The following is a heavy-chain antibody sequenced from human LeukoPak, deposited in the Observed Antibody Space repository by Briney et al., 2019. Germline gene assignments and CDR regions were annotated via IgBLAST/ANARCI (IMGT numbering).Heavy chain of an antibody. D-gene: IGHD3-10*01. CDR3: ARTGLYGSGSSDY. CDR2: IYHSGST. J-gene: IGHJ4*02. V-gene: IGHV4-38-2*01. Sequence: SETLSLTCAVSGYSISSGYYWGWIRQPPGKGLEWIGIIYHSGSTYYNPSLKSRVTISVDTSKNQLSLKLSSVTAADTAVYYCARTGLYGSGSSDYWGQGTLVTVSS. CDR1: GYSISSGYY.